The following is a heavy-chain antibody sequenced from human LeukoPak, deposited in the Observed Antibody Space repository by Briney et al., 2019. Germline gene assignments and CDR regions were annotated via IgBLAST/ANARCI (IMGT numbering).Heavy chain of an antibody. Sequence: SETLSLTCTVSGGSISDYYWTWIRQSPGTGLEWIGYMDYSGSTAYNPSLKSRVTISVDTSKNQFSLKLSSVTAADTAVYYCARETPTDLSDWFDPWGQGTLVTVSS. CDR1: GGSISDYY. D-gene: IGHD2/OR15-2a*01. CDR2: MDYSGST. V-gene: IGHV4-59*12. CDR3: ARETPTDLSDWFDP. J-gene: IGHJ5*02.